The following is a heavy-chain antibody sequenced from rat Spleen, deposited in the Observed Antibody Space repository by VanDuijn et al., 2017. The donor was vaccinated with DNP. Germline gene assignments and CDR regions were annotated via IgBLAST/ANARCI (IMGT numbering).Heavy chain of an antibody. Sequence: EVQLVESGGGLVQPGRSLKLSCAASGFTFSDYYMAWVRQAPTMGLEWVASISSSGDSTYYRDSVKGRFTVSRNNTKTTLYLQMDTLRSEDTATYYCARRSLLRRVSGCFAYWGQGTLVTVSS. CDR3: ARRSLLRRVSGCFAY. CDR2: ISSSGDST. V-gene: IGHV5-25*01. CDR1: GFTFSDYY. D-gene: IGHD1-11*01. J-gene: IGHJ3*01.